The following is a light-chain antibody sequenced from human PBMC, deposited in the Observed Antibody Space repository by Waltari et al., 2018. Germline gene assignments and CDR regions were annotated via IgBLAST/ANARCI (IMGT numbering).Light chain of an antibody. V-gene: IGKV3-15*01. Sequence: EIVMTQSPATPSVSPGERATLSCRASQSVSSKLAWYQQKPGQAPRLLIYGASTRATGVPARFSGSGSGPEYTLTISSLQSEDFAVYYCQHHNNWPPRWTFGQGTKVEIK. J-gene: IGKJ1*01. CDR2: GAS. CDR3: QHHNNWPPRWT. CDR1: QSVSSK.